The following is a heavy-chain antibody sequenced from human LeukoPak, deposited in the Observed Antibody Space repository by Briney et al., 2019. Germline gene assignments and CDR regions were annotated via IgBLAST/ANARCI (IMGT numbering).Heavy chain of an antibody. Sequence: SETLSLTCAVYGGSFSGYYWSWIRQPPGKGLEWTGEINHSGSTNYNPSLKSRVTISVDTSKNQFSLKLSSVTAADTAVYYCARRRGPRRYGSGDEDYWGQGTLVTVSS. CDR3: ARRRGPRRYGSGDEDY. D-gene: IGHD3-10*01. CDR2: INHSGST. V-gene: IGHV4-34*01. J-gene: IGHJ4*02. CDR1: GGSFSGYY.